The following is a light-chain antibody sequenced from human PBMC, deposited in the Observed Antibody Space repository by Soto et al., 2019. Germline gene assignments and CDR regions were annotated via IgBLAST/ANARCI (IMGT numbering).Light chain of an antibody. Sequence: DIQMTQSPSTLSASVGDRVTITCRASQSISSWLAWYQQKPGKAPKLLIYDASSLESGVPSRFSGSGSGTEFALTISRLQPDDFATYYCQQYNSWWTFGQGNKVEIK. CDR2: DAS. CDR1: QSISSW. J-gene: IGKJ1*01. V-gene: IGKV1-5*01. CDR3: QQYNSWWT.